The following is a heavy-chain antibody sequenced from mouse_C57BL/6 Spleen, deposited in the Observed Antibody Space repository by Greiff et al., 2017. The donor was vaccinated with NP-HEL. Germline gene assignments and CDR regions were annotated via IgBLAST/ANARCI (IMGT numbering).Heavy chain of an antibody. CDR1: GYTFTSYW. J-gene: IGHJ2*01. D-gene: IGHD2-5*01. CDR2: IDPSDSYT. Sequence: VKLQQPGAELVMPGASVKLSCKASGYTFTSYWMHWVKQRPGQGLEWIGEIDPSDSYTNYNQKFKGKSTLTVDKSSSTAYMQLSSLTSEDSAVYYCARHDSNYNYWGQGTTLTVSS. CDR3: ARHDSNYNY. V-gene: IGHV1-69*01.